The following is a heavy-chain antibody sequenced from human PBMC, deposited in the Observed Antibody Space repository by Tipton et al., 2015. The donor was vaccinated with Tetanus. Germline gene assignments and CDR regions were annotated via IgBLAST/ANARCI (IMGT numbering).Heavy chain of an antibody. J-gene: IGHJ4*02. D-gene: IGHD6-19*01. V-gene: IGHV3-74*01. CDR3: ARDGPESSAYYFDS. CDR2: INRDGSST. CDR1: GLFFHNAW. Sequence: QLVQSGGDLAKPGGSLRLSCTTSGLFFHNAWMNWVRQGPGKGLEWVSHINRDGSSTNYADSVKGRFTISRDNARNTLYLKMNSLTAEDTAVYYCARDGPESSAYYFDSWGQGMLVTVSS.